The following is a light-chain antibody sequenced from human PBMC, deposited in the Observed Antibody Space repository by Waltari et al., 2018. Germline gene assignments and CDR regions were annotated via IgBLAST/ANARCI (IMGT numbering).Light chain of an antibody. CDR1: QTVRTTY. J-gene: IGKJ4*01. CDR3: QQYDISPLT. CDR2: GAS. Sequence: EIVLTQSPGTLSLSPGERATRSCRASQTVRTTYLAGYQQKPGQAPTLLIYGASSRATGIPDRFSGSGSGTDFSLTISSLEPEDFAVYYCQQYDISPLTFGGGTKVEIK. V-gene: IGKV3-20*01.